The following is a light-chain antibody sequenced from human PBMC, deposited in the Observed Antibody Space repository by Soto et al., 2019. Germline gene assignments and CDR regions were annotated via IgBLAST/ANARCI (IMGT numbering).Light chain of an antibody. CDR3: QQAHSFPIT. Sequence: DIQMTQSPSSVSASVGDRVTITCRASQDVGKWLAWYQQKPGKAPTLLIHGASSLQSGVPSRYSGSGHGTDFTLTISSLQPEDFATYYCQQAHSFPITFGQGARLEIK. CDR1: QDVGKW. V-gene: IGKV1-12*01. CDR2: GAS. J-gene: IGKJ5*01.